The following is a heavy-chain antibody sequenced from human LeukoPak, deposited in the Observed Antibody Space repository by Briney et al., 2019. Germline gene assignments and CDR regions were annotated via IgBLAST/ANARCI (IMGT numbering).Heavy chain of an antibody. V-gene: IGHV4-59*01. Sequence: SETLSLTCTVSGGSISSYYWSWSRQPPGKGLEWIGYIYYSGSTNYNPSLKSRVTISVDTSKNQFSLKLSSVTAADTAVYYCARDRGDYGGPGGYFDYWGQGTLVTVSS. CDR2: IYYSGST. CDR1: GGSISSYY. CDR3: ARDRGDYGGPGGYFDY. J-gene: IGHJ4*02. D-gene: IGHD4-23*01.